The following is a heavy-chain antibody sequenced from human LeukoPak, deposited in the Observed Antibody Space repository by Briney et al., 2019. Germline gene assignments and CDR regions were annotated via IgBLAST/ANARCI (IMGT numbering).Heavy chain of an antibody. CDR1: GGTFSSYA. CDR2: IIPIFGTA. Sequence: GASVKVSCKASGGTFSSYAISWVRQAPGQGLEWMGGIIPIFGTANCAQKFQGRVTITADESTSTAYMELSSLRSEDTAVYYCARVARWAFDIWGQGTMVTVSS. V-gene: IGHV1-69*13. J-gene: IGHJ3*02. D-gene: IGHD5-24*01. CDR3: ARVARWAFDI.